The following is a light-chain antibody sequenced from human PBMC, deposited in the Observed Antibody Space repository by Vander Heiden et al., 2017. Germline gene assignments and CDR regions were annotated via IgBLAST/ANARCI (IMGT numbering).Light chain of an antibody. CDR3: ATWDVSLSGWG. CDR2: RNN. V-gene: IGLV1-47*01. J-gene: IGLJ3*02. Sequence: HSVLTRTPSASGTPGQGGTISCSGSYSNIGTNYLYWYQHLPGTPTKLLTFRNNQRPPGVPDRFSGAKAGTSPPLAISGLRSEDGADYYSATWDVSLSGWGFGGGTKVTVL. CDR1: YSNIGTNY.